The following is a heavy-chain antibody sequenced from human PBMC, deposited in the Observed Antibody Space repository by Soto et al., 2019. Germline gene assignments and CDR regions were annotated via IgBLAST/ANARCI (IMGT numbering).Heavy chain of an antibody. Sequence: EVQLLESGGGLVQPGGSLRLSCAASGFTFSSYGMSWVRQAPGKGLEWVSVISGSGGRTYYADSVKGRFTISGDNSKNTVYLQMNSLRAEDTAVYYCAANYYYDSNDRYFQHWGQGTLVTVSS. CDR1: GFTFSSYG. CDR3: AANYYYDSNDRYFQH. D-gene: IGHD3-22*01. V-gene: IGHV3-23*01. J-gene: IGHJ1*01. CDR2: ISGSGGRT.